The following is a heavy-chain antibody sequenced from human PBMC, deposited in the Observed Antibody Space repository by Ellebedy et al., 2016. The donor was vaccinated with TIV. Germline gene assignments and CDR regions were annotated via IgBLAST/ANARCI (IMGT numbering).Heavy chain of an antibody. CDR2: ISYTGSKT. Sequence: GGSLRLSXAASGFTFSDYAMTWVRQAPGKGLEWVSSISYTGSKTYYADSVQGRFTISRDNAKNTLFLQVNSLRAEDTAVYYCARDTCFSTSCYSDYWGQGALVTVSS. V-gene: IGHV3-21*06. CDR1: GFTFSDYA. CDR3: ARDTCFSTSCYSDY. J-gene: IGHJ4*02. D-gene: IGHD2-2*01.